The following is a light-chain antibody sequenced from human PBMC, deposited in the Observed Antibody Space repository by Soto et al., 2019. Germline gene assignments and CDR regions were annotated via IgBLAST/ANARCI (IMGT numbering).Light chain of an antibody. CDR2: AAS. CDR3: QKYNSGPFT. Sequence: DIQMTQSPSSLSASVGDRVIISCRASQDISNYLAWYQQKPGKVPKLLIYAASSLQPGVPSRFSGSGSGTDFTLTISSLQPEDIATYYCQKYNSGPFTFGPGTKVDFK. J-gene: IGKJ3*01. V-gene: IGKV1-27*01. CDR1: QDISNY.